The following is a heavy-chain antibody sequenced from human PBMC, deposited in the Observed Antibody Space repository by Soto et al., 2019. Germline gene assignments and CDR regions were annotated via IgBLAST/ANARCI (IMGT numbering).Heavy chain of an antibody. CDR2: INPSGGST. CDR3: ARVAPWGSYRLTFDP. Sequence: ASVKVSCKASPYTFTSYYMHCVRQAPGQGLEWMGIINPSGGSTSYAQKFQGRVTMTRDTSTSTVYMELSSLRSEDTAVYYCARVAPWGSYRLTFDPGGQGTLVTGSS. J-gene: IGHJ5*02. V-gene: IGHV1-46*01. CDR1: PYTFTSYY. D-gene: IGHD3-16*02.